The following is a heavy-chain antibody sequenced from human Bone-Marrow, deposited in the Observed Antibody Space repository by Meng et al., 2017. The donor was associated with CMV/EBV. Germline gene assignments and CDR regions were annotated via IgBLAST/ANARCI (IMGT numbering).Heavy chain of an antibody. D-gene: IGHD3-22*01. CDR2: INPNSGGT. J-gene: IGHJ4*02. CDR1: GYTFTGYY. CDR3: ARGAWYYDSSGYPAF. Sequence: QVPVGQSGAEVKKPGASVKVSCKASGYTFTGYYMHWVRQAPGQGLEWMGWINPNSGGTNYAQKFQGRVTMTRDTSISTAYMELSRLRSDDTAVYYCARGAWYYDSSGYPAFWGQGTLVTVSS. V-gene: IGHV1-2*02.